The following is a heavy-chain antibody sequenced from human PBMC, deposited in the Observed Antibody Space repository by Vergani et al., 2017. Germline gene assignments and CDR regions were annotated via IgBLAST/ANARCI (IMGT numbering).Heavy chain of an antibody. J-gene: IGHJ4*02. V-gene: IGHV3-20*04. CDR3: ARQSRDVFCTNGVCPLGY. D-gene: IGHD2-8*01. Sequence: EVQLLESGGGVVRPGASLRLSCVASGFNFDDYGMSWVRRAPGKGLEWVSGTNWSGGTEDYADSVKGRFTVSRDNAKNSLYLQMNNLRAEDTAVYYCARQSRDVFCTNGVCPLGYWGQGALVTVSS. CDR1: GFNFDDYG. CDR2: TNWSGGTE.